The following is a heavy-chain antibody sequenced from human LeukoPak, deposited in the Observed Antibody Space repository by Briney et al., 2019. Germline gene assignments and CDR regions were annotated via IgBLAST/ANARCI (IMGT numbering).Heavy chain of an antibody. V-gene: IGHV3-23*01. J-gene: IGHJ6*03. CDR2: ISGSGGST. Sequence: PGGSLTLSCAAFRFTLSSYAMSWVRQAPGKGLEWVSAISGSGGSTYYADSVKGRFTISRDNSKNTLYLQMNSLRAEDTAVYYCAKDTRRSSGWFQADYYYMDVWGKGTTVTVSS. CDR1: RFTLSSYA. D-gene: IGHD6-19*01. CDR3: AKDTRRSSGWFQADYYYMDV.